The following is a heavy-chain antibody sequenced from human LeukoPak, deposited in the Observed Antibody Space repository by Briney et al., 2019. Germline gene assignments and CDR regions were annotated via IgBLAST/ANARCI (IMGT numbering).Heavy chain of an antibody. V-gene: IGHV3-23*01. Sequence: PGGSLRLSCAVSGFSFSNYAVSWVRQFPGKGLEWVSGISGTGGNTYYADSVKGRFTISRDNSKNMLYLQMNTLTAEDTAIYFCAKDFEFKWQQPSDHWGQGTPVTVSS. CDR2: ISGTGGNT. CDR1: GFSFSNYA. J-gene: IGHJ4*02. D-gene: IGHD1/OR15-1a*01. CDR3: AKDFEFKWQQPSDH.